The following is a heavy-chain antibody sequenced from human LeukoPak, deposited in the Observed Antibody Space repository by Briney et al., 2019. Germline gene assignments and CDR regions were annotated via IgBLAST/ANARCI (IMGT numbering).Heavy chain of an antibody. J-gene: IGHJ4*02. CDR1: GSTFTSYY. CDR2: INPNSGGT. V-gene: IGHV1-2*02. Sequence: ASVKVSCKASGSTFTSYYMHWVRQAPGEGLEWMGWINPNSGGTNSAQNFQGRVTMTRDTSISTAYMELSRLTSDDTAVYYCARDPRAYGGNSDYWGQGTLVTVSS. D-gene: IGHD4-23*01. CDR3: ARDPRAYGGNSDY.